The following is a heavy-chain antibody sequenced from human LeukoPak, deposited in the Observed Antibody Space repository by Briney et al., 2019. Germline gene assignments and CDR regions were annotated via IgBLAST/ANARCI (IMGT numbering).Heavy chain of an antibody. CDR1: GYTFTSYY. D-gene: IGHD6-13*01. V-gene: IGHV1-46*01. CDR3: ARDEAAAGLDSFDI. CDR2: INPSGGST. Sequence: ASVKVSCKASGYTFTSYYMHWVRQPPGQGLEWVGIINPSGGSTSYAQKFQGRGTMTRDMSTSTVYMELSSLRSEDTAVYYCARDEAAAGLDSFDIWGQGTMVTVSS. J-gene: IGHJ3*02.